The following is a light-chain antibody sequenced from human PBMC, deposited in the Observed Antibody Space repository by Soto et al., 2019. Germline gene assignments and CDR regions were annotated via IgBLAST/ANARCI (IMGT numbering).Light chain of an antibody. CDR2: WAS. V-gene: IGKV4-1*01. J-gene: IGKJ5*01. Sequence: DIVMTQSPDSLAVSLDERATINCKTSQSILSSSNNQNYSAWYQQKPGQPPKLLIYWASTRESGVPDRFSGSGSGTDFTLTISSLQAEDVAVYYCQQYFSTPITFGQGTRLEIK. CDR1: QSILSSSNNQNY. CDR3: QQYFSTPIT.